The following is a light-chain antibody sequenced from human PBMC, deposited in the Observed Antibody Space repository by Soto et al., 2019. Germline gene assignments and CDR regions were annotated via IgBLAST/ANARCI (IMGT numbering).Light chain of an antibody. CDR3: QQSYSTPPGT. Sequence: DIQMTQSPSSLSASVGDRVTITCRASQGISTYLAWYQQKPGQVPKLLIYAASTLPSGVPSRFRGSGSGTDFTLTISSLQPEDFATYYCQQSYSTPPGTFGQGTKVDIK. J-gene: IGKJ1*01. CDR1: QGISTY. V-gene: IGKV1-27*01. CDR2: AAS.